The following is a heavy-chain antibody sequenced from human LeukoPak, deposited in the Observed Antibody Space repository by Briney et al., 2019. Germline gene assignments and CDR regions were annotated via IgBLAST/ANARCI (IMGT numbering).Heavy chain of an antibody. D-gene: IGHD3-3*01. CDR1: GYTFTGYY. V-gene: IGHV1-2*04. Sequence: ASVKVSCKASGYTFTGYYMHWVRQAPGLGLEWMGWINPNSGGTNYAQKFQGWVTMTRDTSISTAYMELSRLRSDDTAVYYCARVGFSPRGFAFDIWGQGTMVTVSS. CDR2: INPNSGGT. J-gene: IGHJ3*02. CDR3: ARVGFSPRGFAFDI.